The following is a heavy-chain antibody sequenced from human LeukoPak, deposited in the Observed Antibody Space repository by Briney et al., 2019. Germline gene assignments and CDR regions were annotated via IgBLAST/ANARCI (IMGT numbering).Heavy chain of an antibody. V-gene: IGHV3-15*01. D-gene: IGHD3-10*01. CDR3: TTHIERGFDSDY. J-gene: IGHJ4*02. Sequence: GGSLRLSCAASGFTFSDGWMNWVRQAPGKGLEWVGRVKSKTGGTTDYAAPVKGRFTISRDDSKNTLYLQMNSLKTEDTAVYYCTTHIERGFDSDYWGQGTLVTVSS. CDR1: GFTFSDGW. CDR2: VKSKTGGTT.